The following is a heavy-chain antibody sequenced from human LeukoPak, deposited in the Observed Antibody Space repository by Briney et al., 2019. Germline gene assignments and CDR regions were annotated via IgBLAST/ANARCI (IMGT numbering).Heavy chain of an antibody. D-gene: IGHD2-2*02. V-gene: IGHV3-53*01. CDR2: IYSGGST. CDR3: AKDPVLYSSGAFDI. J-gene: IGHJ3*02. Sequence: GGSLRLSCTVSGFTVSSDSMSWVRQAPGKGLEWVSFIYSGGSTHYSDSVKGRFTISRDNSKNTLYLQMNSLRAEDTAVYYCAKDPVLYSSGAFDIWGQGTMVTVSS. CDR1: GFTVSSDS.